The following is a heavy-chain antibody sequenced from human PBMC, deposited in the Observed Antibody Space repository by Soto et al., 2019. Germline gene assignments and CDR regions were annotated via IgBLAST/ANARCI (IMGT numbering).Heavy chain of an antibody. CDR3: ARDRLMITFGGVGDGRWFAFDI. CDR2: IIPIFGTA. CDR1: GGTFSSYA. V-gene: IGHV1-69*12. D-gene: IGHD3-16*01. Sequence: QVQLVQSGAEVKKPGSSVKVSCKASGGTFSSYAISWVRQAPGQGLEWMGGIIPIFGTANYAQKFQGRVTITADESTSTAYMELSSLRSEYTAVYYCARDRLMITFGGVGDGRWFAFDIWGQGTMVTVSS. J-gene: IGHJ3*02.